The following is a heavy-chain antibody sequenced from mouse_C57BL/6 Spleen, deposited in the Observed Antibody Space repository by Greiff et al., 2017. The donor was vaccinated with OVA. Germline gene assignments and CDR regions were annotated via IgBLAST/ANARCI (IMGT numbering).Heavy chain of an antibody. CDR1: GYTFTSYW. D-gene: IGHD1-1*01. CDR2: IYPGNSDT. CDR3: TRNYGSSYDFDY. J-gene: IGHJ2*01. Sequence: VQLQQSGPVLARPGASVKMSCKTSGYTFTSYWMHWVKQRPGQGLEWIGAIYPGNSDTSYNQKFKGKAKLTAVTSASTAYMELSSLTNEDSAVYYCTRNYGSSYDFDYWGQGTTLTVSS. V-gene: IGHV1-5*01.